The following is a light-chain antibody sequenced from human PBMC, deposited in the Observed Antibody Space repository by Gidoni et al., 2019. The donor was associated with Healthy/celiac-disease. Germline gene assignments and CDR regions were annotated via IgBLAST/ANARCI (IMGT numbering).Light chain of an antibody. CDR1: QSVSSY. V-gene: IGKV3-11*01. CDR2: DAS. CDR3: QQRSNWPPIT. Sequence: EIVLTQSPATLSLSPGERATLSCRASQSVSSYLAWYQQNPGQAPRLLIYDASTRATGIPPRFIGSGSVTDFTLTISSLEPEDFAVYYCQQRSNWPPITFGQGTRLEIK. J-gene: IGKJ5*01.